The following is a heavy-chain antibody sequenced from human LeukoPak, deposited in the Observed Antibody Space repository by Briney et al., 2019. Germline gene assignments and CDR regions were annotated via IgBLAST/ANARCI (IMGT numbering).Heavy chain of an antibody. J-gene: IGHJ4*02. V-gene: IGHV3-23*01. CDR3: AKPLSGWYSFDY. Sequence: PGGSLRLSCAASGFTFSSYEMNWVRQAPGKGLEWVAAISGSDARTYYADSVKGRFTISRDNSKNTLYLQMSSLRAEDTAVYYCAKPLSGWYSFDYWGQGTLVTVSS. CDR1: GFTFSSYE. D-gene: IGHD6-19*01. CDR2: ISGSDART.